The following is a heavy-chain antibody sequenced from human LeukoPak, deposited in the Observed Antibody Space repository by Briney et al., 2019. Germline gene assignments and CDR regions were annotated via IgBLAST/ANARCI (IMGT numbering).Heavy chain of an antibody. CDR2: INPSGGST. V-gene: IGHV1-46*01. CDR3: ARGHLSGWFDP. Sequence: ASVKVSCKASGYTFTSYYMHWVRQAPGQGLEWMGIINPSGGSTSYAQQFQGRVTMPRDTSTSTVYMELSRLRPEGTAVYSCARGHLSGWFDPWGQGTLVTVSS. D-gene: IGHD6-25*01. J-gene: IGHJ5*02. CDR1: GYTFTSYY.